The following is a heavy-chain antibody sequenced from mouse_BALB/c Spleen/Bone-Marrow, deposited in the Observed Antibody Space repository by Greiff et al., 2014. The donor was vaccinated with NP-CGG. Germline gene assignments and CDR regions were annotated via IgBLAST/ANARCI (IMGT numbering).Heavy chain of an antibody. V-gene: IGHV1-87*01. J-gene: IGHJ4*01. CDR2: IYPGDGDT. D-gene: IGHD4-1*01. CDR3: ARMWDGYYAMDY. Sequence: QVQLQQPGAELARPGASVKLSCKASGYTFTSYWMQWVKQRPGQGLEWIGAIYPGDGDTRYTQKFKGKATLTADKSSSTAYMQLGSLASEDSAVYYCARMWDGYYAMDYWGQGTSVTVSS. CDR1: GYTFTSYW.